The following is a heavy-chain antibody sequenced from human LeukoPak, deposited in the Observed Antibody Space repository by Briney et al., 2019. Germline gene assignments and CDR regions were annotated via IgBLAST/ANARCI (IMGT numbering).Heavy chain of an antibody. CDR3: ATRSIYYYYFDY. CDR1: GFTFDTYG. V-gene: IGHV3-30*03. CDR2: ISYDGNNE. J-gene: IGHJ4*02. Sequence: GRSLRLSCAASGFTFDTYGMHWVRQAPGKGLEWVAVISYDGNNENYVDSMKGRFTISRDNSKNTLYLQMNSLRAEDTAVYYCATRSIYYYYFDYWGQGTLVTVSS. D-gene: IGHD3-22*01.